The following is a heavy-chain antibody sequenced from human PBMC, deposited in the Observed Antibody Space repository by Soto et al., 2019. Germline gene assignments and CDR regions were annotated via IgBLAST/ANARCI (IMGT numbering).Heavy chain of an antibody. Sequence: SGTLSLTCAVYGGSFSGYYWSWIRQPPGKGLEWIGEINHSGSTNYNPSLKSRVTISVDTSKNQFSLKLSSVTAADTAVYYCARAQRDIVVVVAAGYYYYYYMDVWGKGTTVTVSS. D-gene: IGHD2-15*01. CDR1: GGSFSGYY. CDR2: INHSGST. J-gene: IGHJ6*03. V-gene: IGHV4-34*01. CDR3: ARAQRDIVVVVAAGYYYYYYMDV.